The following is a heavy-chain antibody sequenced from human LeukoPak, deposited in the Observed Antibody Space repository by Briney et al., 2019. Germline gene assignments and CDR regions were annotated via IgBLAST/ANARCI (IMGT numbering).Heavy chain of an antibody. Sequence: SRTLSLTCTVSGGSISSGGYYWSWIRQHPEKGLEWIGYIYYSGSTYYNPSLKSRVSISVDTSKNQFSLKLSSMTAADTAVYYCAREPASTVAIDYWGQGTLVTVSS. D-gene: IGHD4-17*01. J-gene: IGHJ4*02. V-gene: IGHV4-31*03. CDR1: GGSISSGGYY. CDR2: IYYSGST. CDR3: AREPASTVAIDY.